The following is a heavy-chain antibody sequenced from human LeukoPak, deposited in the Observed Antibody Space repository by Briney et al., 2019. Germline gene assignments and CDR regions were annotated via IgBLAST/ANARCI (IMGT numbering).Heavy chain of an antibody. Sequence: GGSLRLSCAASGFTFSSYAMHWVRQAPGKGLEWVAVISYDGSNKYYADSVKGRFTISRDNSKNTLYLQMNSLRAEDTAAYYCARHRRYFDWLYYGMDVWGQGTTVTVSS. CDR3: ARHRRYFDWLYYGMDV. V-gene: IGHV3-30-3*01. J-gene: IGHJ6*02. D-gene: IGHD3-9*01. CDR2: ISYDGSNK. CDR1: GFTFSSYA.